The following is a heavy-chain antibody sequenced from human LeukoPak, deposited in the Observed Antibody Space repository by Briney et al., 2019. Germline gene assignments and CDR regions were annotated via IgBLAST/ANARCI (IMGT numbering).Heavy chain of an antibody. J-gene: IGHJ3*02. CDR2: IGGSGGAT. CDR1: GFTFSSYA. Sequence: PGGSLRLSCAASGFTFSSYAMSWVRQAPGKGPEWVSAIGGSGGATNYADSVKGRFTISRYNSKNTLYLQMNSLRAEDTAVYYCAKVPVFSLTISEVVTDDAFDIWGQGTIVTVSS. V-gene: IGHV3-23*01. D-gene: IGHD3-3*01. CDR3: AKVPVFSLTISEVVTDDAFDI.